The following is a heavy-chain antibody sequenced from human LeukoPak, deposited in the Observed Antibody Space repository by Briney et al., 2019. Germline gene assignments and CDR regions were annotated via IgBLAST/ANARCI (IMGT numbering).Heavy chain of an antibody. Sequence: APVKVSCKASGYTFTGYYMHWVRQAPGQGLEWMGWINPNSGGTNYAQKFQGRVTMTRDTSISTAYMELSRLRSDDTAVYYCARDRDTIYYYYYMDVWGKGTTVTVSS. V-gene: IGHV1-2*02. CDR3: ARDRDTIYYYYYMDV. CDR2: INPNSGGT. D-gene: IGHD3-10*01. J-gene: IGHJ6*03. CDR1: GYTFTGYY.